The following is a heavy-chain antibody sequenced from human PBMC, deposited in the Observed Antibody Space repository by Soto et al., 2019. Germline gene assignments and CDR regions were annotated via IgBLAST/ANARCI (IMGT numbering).Heavy chain of an antibody. J-gene: IGHJ4*02. Sequence: QVQLVQSGAEVKKPGASVKVSCKASGYTFTSYAMPWVRQAPGQRLEWMGWINAGNGNTKYSQKFQGRVTITRDTSASTAYMELSSLRSEDTAVYYCAGSIVVVTAADYWGQGTLVTVSS. CDR2: INAGNGNT. CDR3: AGSIVVVTAADY. D-gene: IGHD2-21*02. V-gene: IGHV1-3*01. CDR1: GYTFTSYA.